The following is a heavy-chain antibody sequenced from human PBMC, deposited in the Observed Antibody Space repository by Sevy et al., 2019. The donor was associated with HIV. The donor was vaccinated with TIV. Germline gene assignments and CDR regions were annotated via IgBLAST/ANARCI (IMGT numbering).Heavy chain of an antibody. CDR2: INWTGGST. J-gene: IGHJ6*03. V-gene: IGHV3-20*04. CDR1: GFTFDDYG. D-gene: IGHD2-21*02. CDR3: ARSTARPDYCGGDCYHPLYYYYYMDV. Sequence: GGSLRLSCAASGFTFDDYGMSWVRQAPGKGLEWVSGINWTGGSTGYADSVKGRFTISRDNAKNSLYLQMNSLRAEDTALYYCARSTARPDYCGGDCYHPLYYYYYMDVWGKGTTVTVSS.